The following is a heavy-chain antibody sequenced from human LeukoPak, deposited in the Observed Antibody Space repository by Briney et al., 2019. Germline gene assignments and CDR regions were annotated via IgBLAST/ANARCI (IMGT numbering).Heavy chain of an antibody. CDR1: GGSINSTNYY. CDR3: ARHSDSGYDMRARDWFDP. V-gene: IGHV4-39*01. CDR2: IYYSGST. Sequence: PSETLSLTCTVSGGSINSTNYYWGWIRQPPGKGLEWIGCIYYSGSTYYNPSLRSRVTISVDTSKNQFSLKLTSVTAADTAVYYCARHSDSGYDMRARDWFDPWGQGTLVTVSS. J-gene: IGHJ5*02. D-gene: IGHD5-12*01.